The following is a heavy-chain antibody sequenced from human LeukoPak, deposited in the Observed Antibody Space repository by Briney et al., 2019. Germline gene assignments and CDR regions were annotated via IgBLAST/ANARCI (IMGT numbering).Heavy chain of an antibody. D-gene: IGHD6-19*01. V-gene: IGHV1-46*01. CDR2: INPSGGST. Sequence: EASVKVSCKASGYTFTSYYMHWVRQAPGQGLEWMGIINPSGGSTSYAQKFQGRATMTRDTSTSTVYMELSSLRSEDTAVYYCASIAVAGYFDYWGQGTLVTVSS. CDR3: ASIAVAGYFDY. J-gene: IGHJ4*02. CDR1: GYTFTSYY.